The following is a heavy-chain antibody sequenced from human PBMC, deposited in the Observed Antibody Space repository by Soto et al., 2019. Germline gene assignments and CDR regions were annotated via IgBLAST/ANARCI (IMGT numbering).Heavy chain of an antibody. V-gene: IGHV1-69*01. D-gene: IGHD3-10*01. Sequence: QVLLVQSGAEVKKPGSSVKVSCKTSGDTFGSYAISWVRQAPGQGLEWMGGIIPFISASNYAQKFQGRVTITADESTTTVHMDLSSLRFEDTAVYYCARNLRYFGSGSFFRGMDVWGQGTTVTVSS. J-gene: IGHJ6*02. CDR3: ARNLRYFGSGSFFRGMDV. CDR1: GDTFGSYA. CDR2: IIPFISAS.